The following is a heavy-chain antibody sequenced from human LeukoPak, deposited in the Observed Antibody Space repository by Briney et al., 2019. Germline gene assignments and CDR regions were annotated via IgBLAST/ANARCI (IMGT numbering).Heavy chain of an antibody. CDR2: VYDSGST. J-gene: IGHJ5*02. D-gene: IGHD3-10*01. Sequence: PSETLSLTCIVPGGSISSYYWSWIRQPPGKGLEWIGFVYDSGSTNYNPSLKSRVTISVDTSKNQFSLRLSSVTAADTAVYYCAREGLNMVRGVIPKEAWGWFDPWGQGTLVTVSS. V-gene: IGHV4-59*01. CDR3: AREGLNMVRGVIPKEAWGWFDP. CDR1: GGSISSYY.